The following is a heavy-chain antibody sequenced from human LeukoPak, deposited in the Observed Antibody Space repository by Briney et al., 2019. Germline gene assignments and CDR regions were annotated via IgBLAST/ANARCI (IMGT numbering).Heavy chain of an antibody. CDR3: AKVTWFRGYDSGADY. J-gene: IGHJ4*02. CDR2: ISGTSTST. V-gene: IGHV3-23*01. CDR1: GFTFSSYH. Sequence: PGGSLRLSCAASGFTFSSYHMSWVRQAPGKGLEWVSGISGTSTSTSYADSVKGRFTISRDNSKNTLYLQMNSLRAEDTAVYYCAKVTWFRGYDSGADYWGQGTLVTVSS. D-gene: IGHD5-12*01.